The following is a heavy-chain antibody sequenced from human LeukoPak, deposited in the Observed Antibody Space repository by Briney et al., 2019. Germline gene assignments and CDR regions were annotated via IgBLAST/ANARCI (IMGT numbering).Heavy chain of an antibody. Sequence: VSVKVSCKASGYTFTGYYMHWVRQAPGQGLEWMGWINPNSGGTNYAQKFQGRVTMTRDTSISTAYMELSRLRSDDTAVYYCASIYGGNYYFDYWGQGTLVTVSS. J-gene: IGHJ4*02. CDR3: ASIYGGNYYFDY. D-gene: IGHD4-23*01. CDR1: GYTFTGYY. CDR2: INPNSGGT. V-gene: IGHV1-2*02.